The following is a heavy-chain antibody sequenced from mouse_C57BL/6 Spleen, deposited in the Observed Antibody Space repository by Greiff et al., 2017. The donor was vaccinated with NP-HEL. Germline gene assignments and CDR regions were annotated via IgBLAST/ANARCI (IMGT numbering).Heavy chain of an antibody. D-gene: IGHD2-3*01. CDR3: ARSRNDFAY. CDR1: GYAFSSSW. J-gene: IGHJ3*01. CDR2: IYPGDGDT. Sequence: QVQLQQSGPELVKPGASVKISCKASGYAFSSSWMNWVKQRPGKGLEWIGRIYPGDGDTNYNWKFKGKATLTAEKSSNTAYMQLSGLTSEAAAVYFCARSRNDFAYWGQGTLVTVSA. V-gene: IGHV1-82*01.